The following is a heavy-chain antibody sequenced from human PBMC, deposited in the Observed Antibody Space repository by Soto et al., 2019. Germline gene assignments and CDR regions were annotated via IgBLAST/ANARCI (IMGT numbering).Heavy chain of an antibody. CDR3: ARAVRTGFYGIDV. J-gene: IGHJ6*02. CDR2: LIPVFGTS. Sequence: QVQLVQSGAEVKKPGSSVKVSCGASGDSFSNYAVNWLRQAPGRGLEWMGGLIPVFGTSNYAEKFQGRLTITADESTSTAYMELSSLTSEDTAVYYCARAVRTGFYGIDVWGQGTTVSVSS. CDR1: GDSFSNYA. V-gene: IGHV1-69*01.